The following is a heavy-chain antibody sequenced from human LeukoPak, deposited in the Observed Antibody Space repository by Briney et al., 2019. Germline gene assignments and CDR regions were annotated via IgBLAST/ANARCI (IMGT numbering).Heavy chain of an antibody. Sequence: SETLSLTCAVYGGSFSGYYWSWIRQPPGKGLEWIGEINHSGSTNYNPSLKSRVTISVDTSKNQFSLKLSSVTAADTAVYYCARAALRYLDWSLRFSAFDIWGQGTMVTVSS. V-gene: IGHV4-34*01. CDR1: GGSFSGYY. D-gene: IGHD3-9*01. CDR2: INHSGST. CDR3: ARAALRYLDWSLRFSAFDI. J-gene: IGHJ3*02.